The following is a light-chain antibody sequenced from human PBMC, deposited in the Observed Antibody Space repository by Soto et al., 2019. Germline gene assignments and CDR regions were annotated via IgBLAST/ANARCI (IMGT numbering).Light chain of an antibody. CDR2: DVN. Sequence: QSALTQPPSVSGSPGQSVTISCTGTSSDVCGYNYVSWYQQHPGKAPKFMIYDVNKRPSGVPDRFSGSKSGNTASLTISGVQAEDEDDYYCCSYAGSRVVFGGGTKVTVL. CDR1: SSDVCGYNY. V-gene: IGLV2-11*01. CDR3: CSYAGSRVV. J-gene: IGLJ2*01.